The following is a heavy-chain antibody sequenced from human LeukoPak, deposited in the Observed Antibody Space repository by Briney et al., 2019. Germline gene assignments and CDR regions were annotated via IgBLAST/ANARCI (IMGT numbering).Heavy chain of an antibody. D-gene: IGHD3-22*01. CDR3: ARWNYYDSSYFDY. Sequence: PSETLSLTCTVSGGSISSYYWSWIRQPPGKGLEWIGYIYYSGSTYYNPSLKSRVTISVDTSKNQFSLKLSSVTAADTAVYYCARWNYYDSSYFDYWGQGTLVTVSS. CDR2: IYYSGST. V-gene: IGHV4-59*08. CDR1: GGSISSYY. J-gene: IGHJ4*02.